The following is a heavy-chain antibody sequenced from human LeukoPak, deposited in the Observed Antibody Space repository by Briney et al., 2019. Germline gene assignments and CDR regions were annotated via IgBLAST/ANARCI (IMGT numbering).Heavy chain of an antibody. Sequence: GGSLRPSCAASGFTFSSYSMNWVRQAPGKGLEWVSSISSSSSYIYYADSVKGRFTISRDNAKNSLYLQMNSLRAEDTAVYYCARGTPAATIDYWGQGTLVTVSS. CDR1: GFTFSSYS. CDR3: ARGTPAATIDY. CDR2: ISSSSSYI. J-gene: IGHJ4*02. V-gene: IGHV3-21*01. D-gene: IGHD6-13*01.